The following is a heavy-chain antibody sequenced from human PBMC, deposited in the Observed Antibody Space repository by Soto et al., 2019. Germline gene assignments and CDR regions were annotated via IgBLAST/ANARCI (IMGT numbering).Heavy chain of an antibody. CDR2: ISGSGGST. V-gene: IGHV3-23*01. J-gene: IGHJ4*02. CDR1: GFTVSSYA. D-gene: IGHD1-26*01. Sequence: GSLRLSGPASGFTVSSYAMSWVRQAPGKGLEWVSAISGSGGSTYYADSVKGRFTISRDNSKNTLYLQMNSLRAEDTAVYYCILGATTLDYWGQGTLVTVSS. CDR3: ILGATTLDY.